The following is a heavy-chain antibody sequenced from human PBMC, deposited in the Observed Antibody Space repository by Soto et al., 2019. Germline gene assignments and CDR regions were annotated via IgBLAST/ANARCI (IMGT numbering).Heavy chain of an antibody. CDR2: ISAYNGKT. V-gene: IGHV1-18*01. J-gene: IGHJ4*02. CDR1: GYIFTSYG. Sequence: GASVKVSCKASGYIFTSYGISWVRQAPGQGPEWMGWISAYNGKTNYAQKFQGRVTMTTDRPTSTAYMELRSLRSDDTALYYCTRDNRFSDYGGDHYFDYWGQGSLVTVSS. D-gene: IGHD4-17*01. CDR3: TRDNRFSDYGGDHYFDY.